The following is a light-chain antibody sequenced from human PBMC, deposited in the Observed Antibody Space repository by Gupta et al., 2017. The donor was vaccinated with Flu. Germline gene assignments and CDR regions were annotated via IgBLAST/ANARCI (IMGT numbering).Light chain of an antibody. V-gene: IGLV2-14*01. CDR3: SSYRQGGTIA. J-gene: IGLJ1*01. CDR2: EVS. CDR1: STDIGGYDY. Sequence: QPVLTQPASVSGSPGQSITISCFGGSTDIGGYDYVSWYQKYPDKTPRFLIYEVSHRPSGISSRVAGSKSGNTASLTISGLQAEDEAIYYCSSYRQGGTIAFGTGTKVTVL.